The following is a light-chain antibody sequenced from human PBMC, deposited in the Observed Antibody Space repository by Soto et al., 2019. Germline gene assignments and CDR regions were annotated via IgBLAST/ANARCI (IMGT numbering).Light chain of an antibody. CDR1: SSDVGSYNL. J-gene: IGLJ1*01. Sequence: QSALTQPASVSGSPGQSITISCTGTSSDVGSYNLVSWYQQHPGKVPKFMIYEGTKRPSGVSNRFSGSKSGNTASLTISGLQAEDEADYYCCSYAGSRHYVFGTGTKVTVL. V-gene: IGLV2-23*01. CDR3: CSYAGSRHYV. CDR2: EGT.